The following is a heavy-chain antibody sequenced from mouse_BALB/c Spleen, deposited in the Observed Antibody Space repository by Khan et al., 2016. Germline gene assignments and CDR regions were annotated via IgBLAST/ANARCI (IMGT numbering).Heavy chain of an antibody. Sequence: EVELVESGGGLVKPGESLKLSCAASGFTFSSYAMSWVRQTPEKRLEWVASISSGGTTFYPDSLKGRFTISRDNARNILYLQVSSQRSEDTAMNYCTRGVTTVVDYVDYWGQGTTLTVSS. D-gene: IGHD1-1*01. CDR1: GFTFSSYA. J-gene: IGHJ2*01. CDR2: ISSGGTT. CDR3: TRGVTTVVDYVDY. V-gene: IGHV5-6-5*01.